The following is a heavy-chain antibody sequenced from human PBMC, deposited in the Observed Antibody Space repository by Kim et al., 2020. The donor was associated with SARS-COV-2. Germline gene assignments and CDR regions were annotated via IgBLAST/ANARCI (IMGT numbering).Heavy chain of an antibody. J-gene: IGHJ5*02. CDR2: T. D-gene: IGHD6-6*01. V-gene: IGHV3-15*01. CDR3: TTTGSIASSFS. Sequence: TDYAAPVKGRFTISRDDSKHTLYLQMNSLKTEDTAMYYCTTTGSIASSFSWGQGTLVIVSS.